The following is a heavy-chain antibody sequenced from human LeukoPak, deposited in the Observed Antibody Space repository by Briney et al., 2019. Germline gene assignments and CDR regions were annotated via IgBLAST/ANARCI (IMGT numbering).Heavy chain of an antibody. CDR3: ASLYSSSWLHGMDV. CDR2: IYYSGST. V-gene: IGHV4-59*01. CDR1: GGSISSYY. D-gene: IGHD6-13*01. Sequence: LETLSLTCTVSGGSISSYYWSWIRQPPGKGLEWIGYIYYSGSTNYNPSLKSRVTISVDTSKNQFSLKLSSVTAADTAVYYCASLYSSSWLHGMDVWGQGTTVTVSS. J-gene: IGHJ6*02.